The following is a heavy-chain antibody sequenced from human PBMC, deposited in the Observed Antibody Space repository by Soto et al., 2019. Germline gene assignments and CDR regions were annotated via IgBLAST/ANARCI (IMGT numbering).Heavy chain of an antibody. CDR2: VYYSGTT. CDR3: ARTTAVPNTLRSRYFFDY. CDR1: GGSVSDKTYY. Sequence: QVQLQESGPGLLKPSETLSLTCSVSGGSVSDKTYYWSWIRQPPGKRLEWIGYVYYSGTTNYNPSLTSLVTISVDLSKNRFSLRLSSVTTADTALYYCARTTAVPNTLRSRYFFDYWGQGTLVTVSS. V-gene: IGHV4-61*01. J-gene: IGHJ4*02. D-gene: IGHD4-17*01.